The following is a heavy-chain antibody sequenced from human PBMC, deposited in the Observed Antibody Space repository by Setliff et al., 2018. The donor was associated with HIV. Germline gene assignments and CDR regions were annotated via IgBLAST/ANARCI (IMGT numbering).Heavy chain of an antibody. V-gene: IGHV4-39*01. Sequence: SETLSLTCTVSGGSISSSSYYWGWIRQPPGKGLEWIGSIYSSGSTYYNPSLKSRVTISVDTSKNQFSLKLSSVTAAATAVYYCAIPHSTIYYYVAFDIWGQGTMVTVSS. CDR1: GGSISSSSYY. CDR3: AIPHSTIYYYVAFDI. D-gene: IGHD3-22*01. CDR2: IYSSGST. J-gene: IGHJ3*02.